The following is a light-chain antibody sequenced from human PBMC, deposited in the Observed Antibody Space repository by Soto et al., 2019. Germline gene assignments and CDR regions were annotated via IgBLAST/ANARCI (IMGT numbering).Light chain of an antibody. Sequence: DVQMTQSPSTLSACVGDRVTITCRASQSISSWLAWYQQKPGKAPKLLIYDASSLESGVPSRFSGSGSGTEFTLTISSLQPDDFATYYCQQYNSYWTFGQGTKVHI. CDR1: QSISSW. V-gene: IGKV1-5*01. CDR3: QQYNSYWT. CDR2: DAS. J-gene: IGKJ1*01.